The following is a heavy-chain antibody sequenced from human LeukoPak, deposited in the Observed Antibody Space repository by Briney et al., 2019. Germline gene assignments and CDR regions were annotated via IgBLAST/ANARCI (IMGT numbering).Heavy chain of an antibody. CDR3: ARDEYNWFDP. V-gene: IGHV4-59*01. Sequence: SETLSLTCTVSGGSISSYYWSWIRQPPGKGLEWIGYIYYSGSTNYNPSLKSRVTISVDTSKNQFSLKLSSVTAADTAEYYSARDEYNWFDPLGQGTLVTVSS. J-gene: IGHJ5*02. CDR2: IYYSGST. CDR1: GGSISSYY.